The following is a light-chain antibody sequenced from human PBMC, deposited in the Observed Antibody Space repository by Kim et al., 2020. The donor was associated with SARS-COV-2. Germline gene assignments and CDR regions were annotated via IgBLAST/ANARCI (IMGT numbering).Light chain of an antibody. CDR1: SSDIGGYNY. Sequence: QSALTQPASVSGSPGQSITISCTGTSSDIGGYNYVSWYQQHPGKVPKLMIYDVSNRPSGASIRFSGSKSGNTASLTISGLQAEDEADYYCSSHTSGSTLVVFGGGTQLTVL. CDR3: SSHTSGSTLVV. CDR2: DVS. V-gene: IGLV2-14*03. J-gene: IGLJ3*02.